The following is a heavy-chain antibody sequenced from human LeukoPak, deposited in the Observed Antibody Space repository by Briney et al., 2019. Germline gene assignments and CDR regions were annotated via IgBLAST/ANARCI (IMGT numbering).Heavy chain of an antibody. CDR1: GGSISNSF. CDR2: IYYTGSP. Sequence: RPSETLSLTCTVSGGSISNSFWNWIRQPPGKGLEWIGHIYYTGSPRYNPSLTSRVTISVDTSSNQFSLTLHSATAADTAVYYCARRLRAESDASPDNWIGPWGQGALVTVSS. J-gene: IGHJ5*02. V-gene: IGHV4-59*08. CDR3: ARRLRAESDASPDNWIGP. D-gene: IGHD3-16*01.